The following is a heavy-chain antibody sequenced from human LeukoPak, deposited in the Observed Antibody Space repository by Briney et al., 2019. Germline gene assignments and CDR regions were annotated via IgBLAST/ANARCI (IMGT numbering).Heavy chain of an antibody. J-gene: IGHJ6*03. Sequence: SETLSLTCTVSGGSISSGSYYWSWIRQPAGKGLEWIGRIYTSGSTNYNPSLKSRVNISLDTSKNQFSLRLSSVTAADPAVYYCARSQGALSPVNYYYYYMDVWGKGTTVTVSS. CDR3: ARSQGALSPVNYYYYYMDV. V-gene: IGHV4-61*02. D-gene: IGHD3-22*01. CDR1: GGSISSGSYY. CDR2: IYTSGST.